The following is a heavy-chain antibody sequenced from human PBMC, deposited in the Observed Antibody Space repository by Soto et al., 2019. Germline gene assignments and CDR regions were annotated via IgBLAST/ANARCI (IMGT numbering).Heavy chain of an antibody. CDR3: AKDKGGSSSSTWSWFDP. CDR2: ISWNSGSI. CDR1: GFTFDDYA. Sequence: EVQLVESGGGLVQPGRSLRLSCAASGFTFDDYAMHWVRQAPGKGLEWVSGISWNSGSIGYADSVKGRFTISRDNAKNSLYLQMNSLRAEDTALYYCAKDKGGSSSSTWSWFDPWGQGTLVTVSS. V-gene: IGHV3-9*01. J-gene: IGHJ5*02. D-gene: IGHD6-13*01.